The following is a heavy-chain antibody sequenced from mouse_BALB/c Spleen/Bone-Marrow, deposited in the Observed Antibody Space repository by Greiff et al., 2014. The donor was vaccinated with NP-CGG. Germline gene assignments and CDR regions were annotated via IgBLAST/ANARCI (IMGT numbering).Heavy chain of an antibody. J-gene: IGHJ3*01. CDR2: ISSGSSTI. D-gene: IGHD2-3*01. V-gene: IGHV5-17*02. CDR1: GFTFSSFG. CDR3: ARDVYDGYYRFAY. Sequence: EVKLVESGGGLVQPGGSRKLSCAASGFTFSSFGMHWVRQAPEKGLEWVAYISSGSSTIYYADTVKGRFTISRDNPKNTLFLQMTSLRSEDTAMYYCARDVYDGYYRFAYWGQGTLLTVSA.